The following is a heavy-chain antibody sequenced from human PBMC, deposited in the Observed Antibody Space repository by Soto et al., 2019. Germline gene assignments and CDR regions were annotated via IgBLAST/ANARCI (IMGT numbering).Heavy chain of an antibody. CDR2: ISGSGGST. CDR3: AKASHVLLWFGELLFFDY. V-gene: IGHV3-23*01. D-gene: IGHD3-10*01. Sequence: EVQLLESGGGLVQPGGSLRLSCAASGFTFSSYAMSWVRQAPGKGLEWVSAISGSGGSTYYADSVKGRFTISRDNSKNTLYLQMNSLRAEDTAVYYFAKASHVLLWFGELLFFDYWGQGTLVTVSS. J-gene: IGHJ4*02. CDR1: GFTFSSYA.